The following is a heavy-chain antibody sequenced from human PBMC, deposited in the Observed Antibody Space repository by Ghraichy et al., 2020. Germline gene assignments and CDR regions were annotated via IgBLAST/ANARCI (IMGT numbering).Heavy chain of an antibody. J-gene: IGHJ3*02. Sequence: SETLSLTCTVSGGSITRSTYYWGWIHQPPGKGLEWIGSIYFSGNTYYKLSLKSRVTISVDTSKNQLSLKLTSVTAADTAIYYCARNKINGNYVVFDIWGQGTMVTVS. CDR2: IYFSGNT. V-gene: IGHV4-39*07. D-gene: IGHD1-7*01. CDR3: ARNKINGNYVVFDI. CDR1: GGSITRSTYY.